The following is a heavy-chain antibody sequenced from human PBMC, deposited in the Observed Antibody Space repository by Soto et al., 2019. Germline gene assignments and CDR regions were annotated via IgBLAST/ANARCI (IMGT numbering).Heavy chain of an antibody. D-gene: IGHD5-12*01. CDR3: AKDKDVAADAFDI. CDR1: GFTFSSYA. CDR2: SSGSGGST. V-gene: IGHV3-23*01. J-gene: IGHJ3*02. Sequence: GGSLRLSCAASGFTFSSYAMSWVRQAPGKGLEWVSASSGSGGSTYYADSVKGRFTISRDNSKNTLYLQRNSLRAEDTAVYYCAKDKDVAADAFDIWGQGTMVTVSS.